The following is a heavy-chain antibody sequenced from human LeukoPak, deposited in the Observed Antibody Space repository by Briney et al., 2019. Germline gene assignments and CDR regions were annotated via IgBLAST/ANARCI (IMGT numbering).Heavy chain of an antibody. Sequence: SETLSLTCSVSGGSINSYYWSWIQQPPGKGLEWIGYIYYSGSTNYNPSLKSRVTISIDTSKNQFSLKLNSVTAADTAVYYCARSEDGYNLDYWGQGTLVTVSS. CDR3: ARSEDGYNLDY. D-gene: IGHD5-24*01. CDR2: IYYSGST. V-gene: IGHV4-59*01. J-gene: IGHJ4*02. CDR1: GGSINSYY.